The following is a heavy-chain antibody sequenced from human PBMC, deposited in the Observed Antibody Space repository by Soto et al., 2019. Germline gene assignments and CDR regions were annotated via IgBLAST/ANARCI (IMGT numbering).Heavy chain of an antibody. D-gene: IGHD3-16*01. J-gene: IGHJ3*01. V-gene: IGHV4-30-4*02. CDR3: ARADDLNTIRGVMANAFDV. CDR1: GGSISSGDYY. CDR2: IYYSGST. Sequence: SETLSLTCTVSGGSISSGDYYWSWIRQPPGKGLEWIGYIYYSGSTYYNPSLKSRVTISLDTSKSQFSLRLTSVTAADTAMYFCARADDLNTIRGVMANAFDVWGQGTKVTVSS.